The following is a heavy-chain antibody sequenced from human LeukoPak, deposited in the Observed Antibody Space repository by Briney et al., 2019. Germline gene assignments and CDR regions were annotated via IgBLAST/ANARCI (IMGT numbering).Heavy chain of an antibody. J-gene: IGHJ4*02. CDR2: IYYSGST. Sequence: PSETLSLTCTVSGGSISSYYWSWIRQPPGKGLEWIGYIYYSGSTNYNPSLKSRVTISVATSKTHCSLKLSSVTAADTAVYYCARFYDSSGYSARLYYFDYWGQGTLVTVSS. CDR1: GGSISSYY. D-gene: IGHD3-22*01. V-gene: IGHV4-59*08. CDR3: ARFYDSSGYSARLYYFDY.